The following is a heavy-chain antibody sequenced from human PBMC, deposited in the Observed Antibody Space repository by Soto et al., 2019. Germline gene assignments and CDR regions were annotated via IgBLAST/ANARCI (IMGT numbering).Heavy chain of an antibody. CDR1: GFTFSTYA. CDR2: ISFDGSNR. CDR3: ARDRVYSGGWYKDY. J-gene: IGHJ4*02. D-gene: IGHD6-19*01. V-gene: IGHV3-30-3*01. Sequence: GGSLRLSCAASGFTFSTYAVHWVRQAPGKGLEWVAMISFDGSNRQYADSVKGRFTISRDNSKSTLYLQMNSLGAEDTAVYYCARDRVYSGGWYKDYWGQGTLVTVSS.